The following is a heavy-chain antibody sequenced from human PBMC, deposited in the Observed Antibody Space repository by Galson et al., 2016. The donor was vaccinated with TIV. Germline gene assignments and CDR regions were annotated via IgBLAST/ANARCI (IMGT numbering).Heavy chain of an antibody. CDR3: ARVRGEFYDSSGYYDS. Sequence: SVKVSCKASGAIFRNFAITWVRQAPGQGLEWMGRITPIFGTTKYAQKFQGRVTLTADDSTSTAYMELSFLRSEDTAIYYCARVRGEFYDSSGYYDSWGQGTLVSVSS. J-gene: IGHJ4*02. V-gene: IGHV1-69*13. CDR2: ITPIFGTT. D-gene: IGHD3-22*01. CDR1: GAIFRNFA.